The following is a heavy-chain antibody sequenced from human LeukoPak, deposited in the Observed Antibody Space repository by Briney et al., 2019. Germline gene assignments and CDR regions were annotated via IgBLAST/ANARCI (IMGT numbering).Heavy chain of an antibody. Sequence: SETLSLTCTVSGGSISSYYWSWIRQPPGKGLEWIGYIYYSGSTNYNPSLKSRVTISIDTSKNQFSLKLSSVTAADTAVYYCARVPRSYDPLSYDFRSGDMWFLDYWGQGTLVTVSS. V-gene: IGHV4-59*01. CDR3: ARVPRSYDPLSYDFRSGDMWFLDY. CDR2: IYYSGST. CDR1: GGSISSYY. D-gene: IGHD3-3*01. J-gene: IGHJ4*02.